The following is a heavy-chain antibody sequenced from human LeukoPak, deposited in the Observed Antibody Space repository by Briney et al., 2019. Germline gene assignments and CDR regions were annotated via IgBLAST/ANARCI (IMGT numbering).Heavy chain of an antibody. Sequence: PSETLSLTCAVYGGSFSGYYWSWIRQPPGRGLEWIGEINHSGSTNYNPSLKSRVTISVDMSKNQFSLKLSSVTAADTAVYSCARAPYYYDSSGYYYFDYWGQGSLVTVSS. J-gene: IGHJ4*02. D-gene: IGHD3-22*01. CDR2: INHSGST. CDR3: ARAPYYYDSSGYYYFDY. CDR1: GGSFSGYY. V-gene: IGHV4-34*01.